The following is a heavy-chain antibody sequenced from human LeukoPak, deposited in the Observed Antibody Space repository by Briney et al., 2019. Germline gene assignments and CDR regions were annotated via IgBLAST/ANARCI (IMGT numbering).Heavy chain of an antibody. Sequence: PGGSLRLSCAASGFTVSSNYMSWVRQAPGKGLEWVSSISSSSNYIYYADSVKGRFTISRDNAKNSLYLQMNSLRAEDTAVYYCAREFVPGSYWGQGTLVTVSS. V-gene: IGHV3-21*01. CDR1: GFTVSSNY. CDR2: ISSSSNYI. J-gene: IGHJ4*02. CDR3: AREFVPGSY.